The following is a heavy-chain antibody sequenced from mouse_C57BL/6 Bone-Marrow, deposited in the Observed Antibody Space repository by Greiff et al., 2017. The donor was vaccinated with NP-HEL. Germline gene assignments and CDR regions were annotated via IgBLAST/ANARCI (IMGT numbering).Heavy chain of an antibody. Sequence: QVQLQQPGAELVRPGTSVKLSCKASGYTFTSYWMHWVKQRPGQGLEWIGVIDPSDSYTNYNQKFKGKATLTVDTSSSTAYMQLSSLTSEDSAVYYCARRGDWAWCAYWGQGTLVTVSA. CDR1: GYTFTSYW. D-gene: IGHD4-1*01. V-gene: IGHV1-59*01. CDR2: IDPSDSYT. CDR3: ARRGDWAWCAY. J-gene: IGHJ3*01.